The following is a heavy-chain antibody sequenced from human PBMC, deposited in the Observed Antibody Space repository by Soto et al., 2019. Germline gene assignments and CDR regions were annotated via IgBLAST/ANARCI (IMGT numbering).Heavy chain of an antibody. CDR2: INWNSGNI. CDR1: GFTFNDYA. D-gene: IGHD6-6*01. Sequence: EVQLVESGGGLVQPGGSLRLYCAASGFTFNDYAMHWVRQAPGKGLDWVSGINWNSGNIGYADSVKGRFTISRDSAKNSLYLQMNSLRAEDTALYYCAKGGISSWRYSDYWGQGTLVTVSS. J-gene: IGHJ4*02. CDR3: AKGGISSWRYSDY. V-gene: IGHV3-9*01.